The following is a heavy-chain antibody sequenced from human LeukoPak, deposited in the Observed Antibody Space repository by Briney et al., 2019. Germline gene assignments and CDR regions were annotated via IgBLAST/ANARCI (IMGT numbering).Heavy chain of an antibody. D-gene: IGHD3-3*01. CDR2: MNPNNGNT. CDR3: ARVPSPLEWSDPDAFDI. V-gene: IGHV1-8*01. Sequence: EASVKVSCKASGYTFTSYDINWVRQATGQGLEWMGWMNPNNGNTGYAQKFQGRVTMTRNTSISTAYMELGSLRSEDTAVYYCARVPSPLEWSDPDAFDIWGQGTMVTVSS. CDR1: GYTFTSYD. J-gene: IGHJ3*02.